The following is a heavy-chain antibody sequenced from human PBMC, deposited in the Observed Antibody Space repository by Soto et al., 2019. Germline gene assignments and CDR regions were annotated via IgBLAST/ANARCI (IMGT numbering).Heavy chain of an antibody. CDR3: AGSGYDENSSSWSSTLDV. CDR2: IYYSGST. J-gene: IGHJ6*02. Sequence: SETLSLTCTVSGGSISSYYWSWIRQPPGKGLEWIGYIYYSGSTNYNPSLKSRVTISVDTSKNQFSLKLSSVTAADTAVYYCAGSGYDENSSSWSSTLDVWCQGTTVT. D-gene: IGHD6-13*01. CDR1: GGSISSYY. V-gene: IGHV4-59*01.